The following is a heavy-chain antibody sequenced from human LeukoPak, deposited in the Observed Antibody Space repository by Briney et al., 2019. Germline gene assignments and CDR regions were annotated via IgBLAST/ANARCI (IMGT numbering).Heavy chain of an antibody. J-gene: IGHJ4*02. CDR3: ARDSAYYYDSSGYHGGFDY. Sequence: SETLSLTCTVSGGSISSYYWSWIRQPPGEGLEWIGYIYYSGSNNYNPSLKSRVTISVDPSKNQFSLKLSSVTAADTAVYYCARDSAYYYDSSGYHGGFDYWGQGTLVTVSS. CDR2: IYYSGSN. CDR1: GGSISSYY. V-gene: IGHV4-59*01. D-gene: IGHD3-22*01.